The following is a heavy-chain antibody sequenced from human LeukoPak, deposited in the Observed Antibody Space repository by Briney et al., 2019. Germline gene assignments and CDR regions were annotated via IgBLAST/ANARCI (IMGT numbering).Heavy chain of an antibody. D-gene: IGHD2-15*01. Sequence: VASVKVSCKASGYTFTSYDINWVRQATGQGLEWMGWMNPNSGNTGYAQKFQGRVTMTRNTSISTAYMELSSLRSEDTAVYYCARDRVRFGGGNPQYWGQGTLVTVSS. CDR3: ARDRVRFGGGNPQY. J-gene: IGHJ4*02. CDR2: MNPNSGNT. CDR1: GYTFTSYD. V-gene: IGHV1-8*01.